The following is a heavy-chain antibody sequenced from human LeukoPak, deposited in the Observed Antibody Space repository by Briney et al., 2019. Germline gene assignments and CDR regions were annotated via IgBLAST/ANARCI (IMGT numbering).Heavy chain of an antibody. D-gene: IGHD4-17*01. CDR2: INHSGST. Sequence: SETLSLTCAVYGGSFSGYYWSWIRQPPGKGLEWIGEINHSGSTNYNPSLKSRVTMSVDTSKNQFSLKLSSVTAADTAVYYCAAAEDYGAAFDIWGQGTMVTVSS. J-gene: IGHJ3*02. CDR1: GGSFSGYY. CDR3: AAAEDYGAAFDI. V-gene: IGHV4-34*01.